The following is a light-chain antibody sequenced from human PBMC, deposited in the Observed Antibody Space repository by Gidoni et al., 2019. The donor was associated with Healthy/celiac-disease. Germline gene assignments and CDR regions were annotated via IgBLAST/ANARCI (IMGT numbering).Light chain of an antibody. CDR2: AAS. V-gene: IGKV1-39*01. Sequence: IQMTQSPSSLSASVGDRVTITCRASQSISSYLKWYQQKPGKAPKLLIYAASSLQSGVPSRFCGSRSEADYTLTISSLQHEDFAAYYCQQSYSTHALTFGGGTKVEIK. CDR3: QQSYSTHALT. CDR1: QSISSY. J-gene: IGKJ4*01.